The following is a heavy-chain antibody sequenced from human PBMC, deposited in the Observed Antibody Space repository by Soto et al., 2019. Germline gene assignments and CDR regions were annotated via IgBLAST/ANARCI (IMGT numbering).Heavy chain of an antibody. CDR1: GGTFSSYA. CDR3: ARGGITMVRGVIMRAQLDY. V-gene: IGHV1-69*01. J-gene: IGHJ4*02. D-gene: IGHD3-10*01. Sequence: QVQLVQSGAEVKKPGSSVKVSCKASGGTFSSYAISWVRQAPGQGLEWMGGIIPIFGTANYAQKFQGRVTITADESTSTAYMELSSLRSEDTAVYYCARGGITMVRGVIMRAQLDYWGQGTLVTVSS. CDR2: IIPIFGTA.